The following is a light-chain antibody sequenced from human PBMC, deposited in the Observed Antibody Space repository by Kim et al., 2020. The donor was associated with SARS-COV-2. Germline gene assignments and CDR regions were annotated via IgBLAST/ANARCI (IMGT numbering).Light chain of an antibody. CDR2: GAS. Sequence: EILMAQSPATLSVSPGERATLSCRASQGVNNNLAWYQQKPGQAPSLLIYGASTRATGIPARFSGSGSGTEFTLTVSSLQSEDFAVYYCQQYNNWPRTFGQGTKVDLK. CDR1: QGVNNN. V-gene: IGKV3-15*01. CDR3: QQYNNWPRT. J-gene: IGKJ1*01.